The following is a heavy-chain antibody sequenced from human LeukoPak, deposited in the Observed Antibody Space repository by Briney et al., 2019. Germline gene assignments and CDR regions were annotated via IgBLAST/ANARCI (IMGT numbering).Heavy chain of an antibody. J-gene: IGHJ4*02. D-gene: IGHD5-24*01. CDR1: GFTFDDYG. CDR2: IYSGGST. Sequence: GGSLRLSCAASGFTFDDYGMSWVRQAPGKGLEWVSVIYSGGSTYYADSVKGRFTISRDNSKNTLYLQMNSLRAEDTAVYYCARARGWDGYNSDWGQGTLVTVSS. V-gene: IGHV3-66*01. CDR3: ARARGWDGYNSD.